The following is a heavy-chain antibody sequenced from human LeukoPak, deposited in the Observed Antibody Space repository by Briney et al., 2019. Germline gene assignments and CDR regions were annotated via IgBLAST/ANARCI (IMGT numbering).Heavy chain of an antibody. CDR1: GFTFSSYA. CDR2: ISTNGSST. Sequence: GGSLRLSCAASGFTFSSYAMHWVRQAPGKGLESVSGISTNGSSTYYANSVKGRFTISRDNSENTLYLQMGSLRAEDMAVYYCARGFYFEARLDYWGQGTLVTVSS. V-gene: IGHV3-64*01. J-gene: IGHJ4*02. CDR3: ARGFYFEARLDY. D-gene: IGHD3-9*01.